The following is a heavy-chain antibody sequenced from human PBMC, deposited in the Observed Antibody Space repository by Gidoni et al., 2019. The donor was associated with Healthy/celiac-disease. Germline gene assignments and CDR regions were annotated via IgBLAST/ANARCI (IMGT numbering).Heavy chain of an antibody. V-gene: IGHV1-69*04. CDR2: LIPILGIA. D-gene: IGHD5-18*01. J-gene: IGHJ4*02. CDR3: ARAHTAMVDEFDY. Sequence: QVKLVQSGAEVKKPGSSVQVSCKASGGTFSSYAISWVRQAPGQGLEWMGRLIPILGIANYEQKFQGRVTITADKSTSTAYMELSSLRSEDTAVYYCARAHTAMVDEFDYWGQGTLVTVSS. CDR1: GGTFSSYA.